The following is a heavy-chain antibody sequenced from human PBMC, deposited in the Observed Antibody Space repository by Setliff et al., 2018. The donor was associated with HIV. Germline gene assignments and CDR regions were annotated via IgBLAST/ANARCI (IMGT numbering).Heavy chain of an antibody. CDR1: GYTFTNYG. CDR2: ISAYNGNT. CDR3: ARELRGYSGHDVA. Sequence: ASVKVSCKASGYTFTNYGISWVRQAPGQGLEWMGWISAYNGNTNYAQKLQGRVTMTRDTSTSTVDMELSSLRSEDTAVYYCARELRGYSGHDVAWGQGTLVTVSS. V-gene: IGHV1-18*01. J-gene: IGHJ4*02. D-gene: IGHD5-12*01.